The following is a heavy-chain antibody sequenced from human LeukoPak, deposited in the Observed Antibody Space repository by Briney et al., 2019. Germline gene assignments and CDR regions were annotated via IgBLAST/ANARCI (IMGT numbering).Heavy chain of an antibody. J-gene: IGHJ4*02. CDR1: GYTFTSYG. CDR3: ARHRAGAGKYFDY. CDR2: ISPSNGYT. D-gene: IGHD1-26*01. V-gene: IGHV1-18*01. Sequence: GASVKVSCKASGYTFTSYGISWVRQAPGQGLEWMGWISPSNGYTNYAQKLQGRVTMTTDTSTSTAYMELRSLRSDDTAVYYCARHRAGAGKYFDYWGQGTLVTVSS.